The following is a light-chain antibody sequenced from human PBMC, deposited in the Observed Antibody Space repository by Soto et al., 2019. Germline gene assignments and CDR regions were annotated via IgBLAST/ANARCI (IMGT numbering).Light chain of an antibody. Sequence: EIVLTQSPGTLSLSPGERATLSCRASQSVSSRNLAWYQQKPGQAPRVLIFGASSRASGIPDRFSGSGSGTDFTLTISRLEPEDFAVYYCQQYNNWPSWTFGQGTKVDIK. J-gene: IGKJ1*01. CDR2: GAS. CDR1: QSVSSRN. CDR3: QQYNNWPSWT. V-gene: IGKV3-20*01.